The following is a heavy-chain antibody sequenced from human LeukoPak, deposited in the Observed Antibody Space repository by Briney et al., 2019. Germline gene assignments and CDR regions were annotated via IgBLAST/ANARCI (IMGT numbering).Heavy chain of an antibody. V-gene: IGHV4-38-2*02. D-gene: IGHD3-22*01. CDR1: GYSINSAFY. CDR2: VFHRGTT. Sequence: PSETLSLTCTVSGYSINSAFYWGWIRVPPGKGLEWIGSVFHRGTTYYNSSLKSRVNISIDTSKNQFSLKLNSLTAEDTAMYYCVRGLTYYYDSSGYYSPYYYYYYMDVWGKGTTVTISS. CDR3: VRGLTYYYDSSGYYSPYYYYYYMDV. J-gene: IGHJ6*03.